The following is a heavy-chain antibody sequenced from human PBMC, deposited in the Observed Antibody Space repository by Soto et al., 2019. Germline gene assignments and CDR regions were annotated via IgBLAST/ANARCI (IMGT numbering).Heavy chain of an antibody. CDR2: FFPIFGTA. Sequence: SVKVSSKAAGVSFSSYAISWLRLAPGKGLEWMEGFFPIFGTANYAQKFQGRDTITADASTSTAYMELSSLRSEDTAVYYCARGGGCSSAVCAVEIWGQGTMVTVSS. D-gene: IGHD6-6*01. CDR1: GVSFSSYA. V-gene: IGHV1-69*13. J-gene: IGHJ3*02. CDR3: ARGGGCSSAVCAVEI.